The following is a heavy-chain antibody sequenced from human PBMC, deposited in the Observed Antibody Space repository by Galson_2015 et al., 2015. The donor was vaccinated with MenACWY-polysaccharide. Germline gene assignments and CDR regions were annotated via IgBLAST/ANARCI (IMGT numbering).Heavy chain of an antibody. CDR3: NTTREFYGMGV. CDR2: IKSKYDGGTR. Sequence: SLRLSCAASGFTFSNAWMTWVRQAPGKGLEWVARIKSKYDGGTRDYAVPVKGRFTISRDDSKNTLYLQMNSLKIEDTAVYYCNTTREFYGMGVWGQGTTVPVSS. D-gene: IGHD3-10*01. J-gene: IGHJ6*02. CDR1: GFTFSNAW. V-gene: IGHV3-15*01.